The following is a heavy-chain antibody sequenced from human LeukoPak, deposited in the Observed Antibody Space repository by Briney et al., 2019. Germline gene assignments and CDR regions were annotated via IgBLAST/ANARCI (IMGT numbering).Heavy chain of an antibody. CDR2: ISYDGSNK. CDR1: GFTFSSYA. CDR3: ARDGGIVAVAGHYFDY. J-gene: IGHJ4*02. D-gene: IGHD6-19*01. V-gene: IGHV3-30*04. Sequence: GRSLRLSCAASGFTFSSYAMHWVRQAPGKGLEWVAVISYDGSNKYHADSVKGRFTISRDNSKNTLYLQMNSLRAEDTAVYYCARDGGIVAVAGHYFDYWGQGTLVTVSS.